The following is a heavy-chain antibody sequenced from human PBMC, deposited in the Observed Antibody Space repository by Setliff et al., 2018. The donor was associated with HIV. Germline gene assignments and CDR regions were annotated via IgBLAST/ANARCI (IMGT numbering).Heavy chain of an antibody. D-gene: IGHD1-1*01. CDR2: ISYDGSNK. J-gene: IGHJ4*02. CDR3: ANRLRGYNKWYYFDY. Sequence: PGGSLRLSCAASGFTFSSYAMHWVRQAPGKGLEWVAVISYDGSNKYYADSVKGRFTIARDNSKNTLSLQMNSLGAEDTAVYYCANRLRGYNKWYYFDYWGQGTLVTVSS. V-gene: IGHV3-30-3*01. CDR1: GFTFSSYA.